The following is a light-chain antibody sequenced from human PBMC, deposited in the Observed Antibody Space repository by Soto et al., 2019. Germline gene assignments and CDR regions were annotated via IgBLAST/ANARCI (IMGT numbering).Light chain of an antibody. J-gene: IGKJ4*01. V-gene: IGKV3-20*01. CDR3: EYYGNSIT. CDR1: QSISNNH. CDR2: GTS. Sequence: EIVLTQSPATLSSFPGDRVTLSCRASQSISNNHLAWYQQKPGQAPRLLIHGTSNRATGIPDRFSGSGSGTDFTLTFSRLEPEDFAVYYCEYYGNSITFGGGTKVDIK.